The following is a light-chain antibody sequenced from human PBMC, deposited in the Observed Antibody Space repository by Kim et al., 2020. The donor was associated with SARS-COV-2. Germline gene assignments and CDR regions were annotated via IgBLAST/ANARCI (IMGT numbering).Light chain of an antibody. J-gene: IGLJ1*01. Sequence: GPRVSIPCSGGTSNIATNSVNWYQHPPGTAPKFLIYSNDQRPSGVPDRFSASKSGTSASLAISGLQSDDEAEYYCAVWDDNLNAYVFGPGTALTVL. CDR1: TSNIATNS. CDR2: SND. CDR3: AVWDDNLNAYV. V-gene: IGLV1-44*01.